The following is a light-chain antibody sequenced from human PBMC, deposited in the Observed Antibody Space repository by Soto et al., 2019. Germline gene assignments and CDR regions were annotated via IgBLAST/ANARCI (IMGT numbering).Light chain of an antibody. CDR3: AAWDDSLDGGV. CDR1: SSNIGSNS. V-gene: IGLV1-44*01. CDR2: RNN. J-gene: IGLJ3*02. Sequence: QSVLTQPPSASGTPGQRVTISCSGSSSNIGSNSVNWYRQLPGTAPKLLIYRNNQRPSGVPDRFSGSTSGTSASLAISGLQAEDEADYYCAAWDDSLDGGVFGGGTKLTVL.